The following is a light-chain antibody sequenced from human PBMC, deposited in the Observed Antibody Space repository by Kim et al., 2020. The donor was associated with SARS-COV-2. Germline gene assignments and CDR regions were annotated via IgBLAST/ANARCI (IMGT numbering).Light chain of an antibody. V-gene: IGKV6-21*01. CDR2: YAS. Sequence: VTPKENVTIPCRASQGIGNSLHWYQQKPDQSPKLLIKYASQSFSGVPSRFSGSGSGTDFTLSINSLEAEDAATYYCYQSNTLPRTFGQGTKVDIK. J-gene: IGKJ1*01. CDR3: YQSNTLPRT. CDR1: QGIGNS.